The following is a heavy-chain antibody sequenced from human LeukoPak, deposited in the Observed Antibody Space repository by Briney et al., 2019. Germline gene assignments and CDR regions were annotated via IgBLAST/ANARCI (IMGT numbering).Heavy chain of an antibody. Sequence: KPSETLSLTCTVSSGSISSSSYYWAWIRQPPGKGLEWIGSIYYSGSTYYNPSLKSGVTISVDTSKNQFSLKLSSVTAADTAVYYCAGTQAGDYPIKFFDYWGQGTLVTVSS. J-gene: IGHJ4*02. D-gene: IGHD4-17*01. CDR3: AGTQAGDYPIKFFDY. V-gene: IGHV4-39*01. CDR1: SGSISSSSYY. CDR2: IYYSGST.